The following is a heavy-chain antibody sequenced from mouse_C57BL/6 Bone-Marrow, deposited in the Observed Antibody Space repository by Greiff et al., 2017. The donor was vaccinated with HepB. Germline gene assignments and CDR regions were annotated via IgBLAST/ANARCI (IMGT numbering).Heavy chain of an antibody. Sequence: VQLQQPGAELVKPGASVKLSCKASGYTFTSYWMQWVKQRPGQGLEWIGEIDPSDSYTNYNQKFKGKATLTVDTSSSTAYMQRSSLTSEDSAVYYCASGRLRRPWYFDVWGTGTTVTVSS. CDR3: ASGRLRRPWYFDV. CDR2: IDPSDSYT. D-gene: IGHD2-4*01. J-gene: IGHJ1*03. V-gene: IGHV1-50*01. CDR1: GYTFTSYW.